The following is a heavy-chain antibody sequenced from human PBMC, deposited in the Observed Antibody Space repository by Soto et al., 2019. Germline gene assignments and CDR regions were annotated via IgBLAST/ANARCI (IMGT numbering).Heavy chain of an antibody. J-gene: IGHJ6*03. CDR2: IYYTGST. CDR3: ERVAGIVGVPTAKDPHYYYMDV. Sequence: QVQLQESGPGLVKPSQTLSLTCTVSGGSISGGPYYWTWIRQHPGRGLEWIGYIYYTGSTYYNPSLTSRVIMSVDTSNNQLSLKLSSVTAAATAVYVCERVAGIVGVPTAKDPHYYYMDVWGKGTTVTVSS. V-gene: IGHV4-31*03. D-gene: IGHD2-2*01. CDR1: GGSISGGPYY.